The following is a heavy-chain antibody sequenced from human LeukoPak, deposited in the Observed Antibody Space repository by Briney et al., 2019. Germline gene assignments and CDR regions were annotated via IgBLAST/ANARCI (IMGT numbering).Heavy chain of an antibody. CDR2: ISYDGSNK. Sequence: GGSLRLSCAASGFTFSSYGMHWVRQAPGKGLEWVAVISYDGSNKYYADSVKGRFTISRDNSKNTLYLQMNSLRAEDTAVYYCAKDAGVYGSVALDYWGQGTLVTVSS. D-gene: IGHD3-10*01. CDR1: GFTFSSYG. CDR3: AKDAGVYGSVALDY. V-gene: IGHV3-30*18. J-gene: IGHJ4*02.